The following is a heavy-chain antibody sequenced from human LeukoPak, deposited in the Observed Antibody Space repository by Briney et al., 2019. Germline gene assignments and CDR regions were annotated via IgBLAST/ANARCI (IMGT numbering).Heavy chain of an antibody. J-gene: IGHJ3*02. CDR1: GFIVSSNY. CDR3: AKGLSGYYPLDAFDI. V-gene: IGHV3-53*05. CDR2: IYSDDST. D-gene: IGHD3-22*01. Sequence: GGSLRLSCAASGFIVSSNYVSWVRQAPGKGLEWVSVIYSDDSTYYADSVKGRFTISRDNSKNTLYLQMNSLRAEDTAVYYCAKGLSGYYPLDAFDIWGQGTMVTVSS.